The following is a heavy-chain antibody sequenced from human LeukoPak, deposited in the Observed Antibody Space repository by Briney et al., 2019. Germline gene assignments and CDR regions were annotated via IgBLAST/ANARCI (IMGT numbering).Heavy chain of an antibody. CDR1: GFTFSSYS. CDR3: AREGVITMVRGVIGYLDY. V-gene: IGHV3-21*01. Sequence: PGGSLRLSCAVSGFTFSSYSMNWVRQAPGKGLEWVSSISSSSSYIYYADSVKGRFTISRDNAKNSLYLQMNSLRAEDTAVYYCAREGVITMVRGVIGYLDYWGQGTLVTVSS. CDR2: ISSSSSYI. J-gene: IGHJ4*02. D-gene: IGHD3-10*01.